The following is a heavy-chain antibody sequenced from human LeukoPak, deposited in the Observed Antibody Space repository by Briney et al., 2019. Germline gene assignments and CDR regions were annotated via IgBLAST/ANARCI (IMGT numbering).Heavy chain of an antibody. J-gene: IGHJ4*02. V-gene: IGHV3-21*01. CDR3: AREPFWSGYYSNLHFDY. D-gene: IGHD3-3*01. CDR2: VSSSGKYI. CDR1: EFTFSSYN. Sequence: GGSLRLSCAASEFTFSSYNMNWVRQAPGKGLEWVSSVSSSGKYIYYADSVKGRFTISRDNAKNSLYLQMNSLRAEDTAVYYCAREPFWSGYYSNLHFDYWGQGTLVTVPS.